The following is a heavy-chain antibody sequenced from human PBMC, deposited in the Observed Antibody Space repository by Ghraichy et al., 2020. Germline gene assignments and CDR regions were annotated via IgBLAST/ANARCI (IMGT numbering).Heavy chain of an antibody. CDR2: IYYSGST. CDR1: GGSISSSSYY. D-gene: IGHD3-3*01. Sequence: SETLSLTCTVSGGSISSSSYYWGWIRQPPGKGLEWIGSIYYSGSTYYNPSLKSRVTISVDTSKNQFSLKLSSVTAADTAVYYCARPRAYYDFWSGYSWDTYFDYWGQGTLVTVSS. V-gene: IGHV4-39*01. J-gene: IGHJ4*02. CDR3: ARPRAYYDFWSGYSWDTYFDY.